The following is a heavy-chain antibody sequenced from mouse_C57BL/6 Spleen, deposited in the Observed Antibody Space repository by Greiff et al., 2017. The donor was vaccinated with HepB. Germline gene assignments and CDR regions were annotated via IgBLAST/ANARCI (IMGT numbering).Heavy chain of an antibody. CDR3: AIYYDYDGGYFDV. Sequence: QVQLQQSGPELVKPGASVKISCKASGYAFSSSWINWVKQRPGKGLEWIGRIYPGDGDTNYNGKFKGKATLTADKSSSTAYMQLSSLTSEDSAVYFCAIYYDYDGGYFDVWGTGTTVTVSS. J-gene: IGHJ1*03. D-gene: IGHD2-4*01. CDR2: IYPGDGDT. V-gene: IGHV1-82*01. CDR1: GYAFSSSW.